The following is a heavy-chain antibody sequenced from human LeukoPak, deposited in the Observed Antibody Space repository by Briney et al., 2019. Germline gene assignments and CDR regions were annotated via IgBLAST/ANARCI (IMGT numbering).Heavy chain of an antibody. V-gene: IGHV3-30*02. Sequence: GGSLRLSCAASGFTFSSCGMHWVRQAPGKGLEWVAFIRYDGSNKYYADSVKGRFTISRDNSKNTLYLQMNSLRAEDTAVYYCAKLYCSSTSCYTYYFDYRGQGTLVTVSS. CDR1: GFTFSSCG. D-gene: IGHD2-2*02. CDR2: IRYDGSNK. CDR3: AKLYCSSTSCYTYYFDY. J-gene: IGHJ4*02.